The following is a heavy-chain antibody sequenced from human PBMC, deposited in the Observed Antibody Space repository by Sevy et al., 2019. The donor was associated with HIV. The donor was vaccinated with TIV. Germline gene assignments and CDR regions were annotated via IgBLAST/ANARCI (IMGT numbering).Heavy chain of an antibody. J-gene: IGHJ6*02. D-gene: IGHD2-2*01. CDR1: GFTFSSYG. CDR3: ARDAAYIVVVPAAGYYGMDV. Sequence: GRSLRLSCAASGFTFSSYGMHWVRQAPGKGLEWVAVIWYDGSNKYYADSVKGRFTISRDNSKNTLYLQMNSLRAEDTAVYYCARDAAYIVVVPAAGYYGMDVWGQGTTVTVSS. V-gene: IGHV3-33*01. CDR2: IWYDGSNK.